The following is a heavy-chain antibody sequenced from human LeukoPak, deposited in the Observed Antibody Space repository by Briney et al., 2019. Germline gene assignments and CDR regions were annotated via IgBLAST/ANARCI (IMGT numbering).Heavy chain of an antibody. V-gene: IGHV1-2*02. CDR1: GYTFTGYY. CDR2: INPNSGGT. J-gene: IGHJ4*02. D-gene: IGHD3-16*01. Sequence: GASVKVSCKASGYTFTGYYMHWVRQAPGQGLEWMGWINPNSGGTNYAQKFQGRVTMTRDTSISTAYMELSRLRSDDTAVYYCARGDIMITFGGVTLFDYWGQGTLVTVSS. CDR3: ARGDIMITFGGVTLFDY.